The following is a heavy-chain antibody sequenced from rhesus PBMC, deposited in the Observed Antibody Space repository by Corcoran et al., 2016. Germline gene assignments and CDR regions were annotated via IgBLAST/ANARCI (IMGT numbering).Heavy chain of an antibody. J-gene: IGHJ4*01. CDR3: ARHWAAAGFDY. CDR2: VGGDSSYT. Sequence: EVKLAESGGGWVQPGGSLRFSCAASGLTFRCYEMHWVRSAPGKGVRSGSGVGGDSSYTLYADSVKGRFTISRDNAKNSLSLQMNSLRAEDTAVYYCARHWAAAGFDYWGQGVLVTVSS. D-gene: IGHD6-25*01. V-gene: IGHV3-115*02. CDR1: GLTFRCYE.